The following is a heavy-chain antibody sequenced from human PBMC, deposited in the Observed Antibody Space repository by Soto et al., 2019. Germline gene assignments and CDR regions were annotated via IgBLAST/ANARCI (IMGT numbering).Heavy chain of an antibody. CDR2: ISPYNGTT. CDR1: GYTFTTYG. D-gene: IGHD1-1*01. Sequence: GASVKVSCKASGYTFTTYGISWVRQAPGQGLEWMGWISPYNGTTKYAEKFQGEMTMTTDTATSTAYMDLRSLRSYDTAVYYCARDGERDTGLNFYYYLHGMDAWGQGTRVTVSS. V-gene: IGHV1-18*04. J-gene: IGHJ6*02. CDR3: ARDGERDTGLNFYYYLHGMDA.